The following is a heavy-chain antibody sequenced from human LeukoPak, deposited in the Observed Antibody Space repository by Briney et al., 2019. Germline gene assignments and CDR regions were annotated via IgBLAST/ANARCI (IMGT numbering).Heavy chain of an antibody. J-gene: IGHJ4*02. D-gene: IGHD6-19*01. CDR2: TSGSGGST. CDR1: GCTFSSYA. CDR3: AKDLSVWYSTFDF. V-gene: IGHV3-23*01. Sequence: GALRLSCAASGCTFSSYAMSWVRQAPGKGLEWVSGTSGSGGSTYYADSVKGRFTISRHNSKNTLYLQLNSLRAEDTAVYYCAKDLSVWYSTFDFWGQGTLVTVSS.